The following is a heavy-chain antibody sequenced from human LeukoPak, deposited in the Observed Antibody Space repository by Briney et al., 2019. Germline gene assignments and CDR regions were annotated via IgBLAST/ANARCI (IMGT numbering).Heavy chain of an antibody. CDR1: GYSISSGYY. Sequence: SETLSLTCTVSGYSISSGYYWGWIRQPPGKGLGWIGSIYQSGSTYYNPSLTSRVTISVDTSKNQFFLNLRSVTAADTAVYYCARVAVVVTAVDWFDPWGQGTLVTVSS. CDR2: IYQSGST. D-gene: IGHD2-21*02. J-gene: IGHJ5*02. V-gene: IGHV4-38-2*02. CDR3: ARVAVVVTAVDWFDP.